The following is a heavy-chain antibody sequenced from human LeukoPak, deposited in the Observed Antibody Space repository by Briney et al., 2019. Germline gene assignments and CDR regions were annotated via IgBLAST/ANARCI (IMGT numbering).Heavy chain of an antibody. V-gene: IGHV3-30*18. CDR1: GFTFSSYG. CDR3: AKEQYYDILTGHDYYYGMDV. Sequence: GRSLRLSCAASGFTFSSYGMHWVRQAPGKGLEWVAVISYDGSNKYYADSVKGRFTISRDNSKNTLYLQMNSLRAEDTAVYYCAKEQYYDILTGHDYYYGMDVWGKGTTVTVSS. J-gene: IGHJ6*04. CDR2: ISYDGSNK. D-gene: IGHD3-9*01.